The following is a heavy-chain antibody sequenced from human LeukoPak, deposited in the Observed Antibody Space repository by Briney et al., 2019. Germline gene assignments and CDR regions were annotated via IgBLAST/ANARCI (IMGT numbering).Heavy chain of an antibody. J-gene: IGHJ3*02. CDR2: ISGSGART. CDR1: GFTFSSYG. V-gene: IGHV3-23*01. CDR3: AKDRLSYDSGGYPDGFDI. Sequence: GGSLRLSCAASGFTFSSYGMSWVRQAPGKGLEWVSSISGSGARTYNADFVKGHSTISRDNSKNTLSLQMNSLRAEDTAMYYCAKDRLSYDSGGYPDGFDIWGQGTDVTVSS. D-gene: IGHD3-22*01.